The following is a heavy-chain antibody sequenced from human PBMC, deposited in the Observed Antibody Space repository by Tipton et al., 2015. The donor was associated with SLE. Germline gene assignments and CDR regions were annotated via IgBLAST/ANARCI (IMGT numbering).Heavy chain of an antibody. CDR1: GGTFSSYA. D-gene: IGHD3-10*01. CDR2: INDYNGNT. CDR3: AREGGSDYGSGSYYRY. Sequence: SGPEVKVSCKASGGTFSSYAISWVRQAPGQGLEWMGWINDYNGNTNYAQRFQGRVTMTTDKSTSTAYMELRSLRSEDTAVYYCAREGGSDYGSGSYYRYWGQGTLVTVSS. V-gene: IGHV1-18*01. J-gene: IGHJ4*02.